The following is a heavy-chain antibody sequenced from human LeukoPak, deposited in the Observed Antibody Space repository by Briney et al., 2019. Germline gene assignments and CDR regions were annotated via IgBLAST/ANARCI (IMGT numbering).Heavy chain of an antibody. J-gene: IGHJ4*02. CDR1: GFTFGGYP. Sequence: GGSLRLSCAASGFTFGGYPMTWVRQAPGKGLQWVSGITGSGGTTEYADSVKGRFTISRDNSKNSLYLQMNSLRAEDAAVYYCAKDGLCGSMGSWGQGTLVIVSS. CDR2: ITGSGGTT. D-gene: IGHD2-21*01. CDR3: AKDGLCGSMGS. V-gene: IGHV3-23*01.